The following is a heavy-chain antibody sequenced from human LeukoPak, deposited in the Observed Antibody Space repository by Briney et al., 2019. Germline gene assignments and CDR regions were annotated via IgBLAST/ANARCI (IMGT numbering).Heavy chain of an antibody. CDR1: GFTFTAYY. CDR3: ARGPAAAGKFYYYYYYMDV. D-gene: IGHD6-13*01. Sequence: AASVKVSCKASGFTFTAYYMHWVRQAPGQGLEWMGWINPNSGGTNYAQKFQGRVTMTRNTSISTAYMELSSLRSEDTAVYYCARGPAAAGKFYYYYYYMDVWGKGTTVTISS. J-gene: IGHJ6*03. V-gene: IGHV1-2*02. CDR2: INPNSGGT.